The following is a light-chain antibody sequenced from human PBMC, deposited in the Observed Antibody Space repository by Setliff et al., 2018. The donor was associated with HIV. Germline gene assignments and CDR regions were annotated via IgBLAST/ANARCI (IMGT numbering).Light chain of an antibody. CDR1: SFDVGAYNY. CDR2: EVS. V-gene: IGLV2-8*01. CDR3: SSYAGSRNLL. Sequence: QSALAQPASVSGSPGQSITISCTGTSFDVGAYNYVSWYQHHPGKAPTLIIYEVSKRPSGVPERFSGSKSGNTASLTVSGLQAEDEADYYCSSYAGSRNLLFGGGTQLTVL. J-gene: IGLJ2*01.